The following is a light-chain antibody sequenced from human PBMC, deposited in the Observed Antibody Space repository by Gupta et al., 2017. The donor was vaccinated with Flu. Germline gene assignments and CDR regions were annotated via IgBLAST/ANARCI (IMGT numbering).Light chain of an antibody. V-gene: IGLV2-14*03. J-gene: IGLJ1*01. CDR3: SSYTISSSYL. CDR2: DVS. CDR1: SRDAGNYNY. Sequence: QSALTQPASVSGSPGQSITISCTGTSRDAGNYNYVSWYQQHPGKAPKLMIYDVSNRPSGISNRFSGSKSGNTASLTISGLQAEDEADYYCSSYTISSSYLFGTGTKVSVL.